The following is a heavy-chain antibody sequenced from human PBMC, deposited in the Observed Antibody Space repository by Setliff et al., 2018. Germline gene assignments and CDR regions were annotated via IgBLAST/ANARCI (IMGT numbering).Heavy chain of an antibody. CDR3: ARVAGAKVNYMDV. J-gene: IGHJ6*03. V-gene: IGHV4-59*02. CDR2: INYSGST. D-gene: IGHD1-26*01. CDR1: GGAVSGDY. Sequence: SETLSLTCSVSGGAVSGDYWTWIRQPPGKGLEYIGYINYSGSTNFNPSFKSRVTISVDTSKNQFSLNLSSVTAADTAVYYCARVAGAKVNYMDVWGKGTTVTVSS.